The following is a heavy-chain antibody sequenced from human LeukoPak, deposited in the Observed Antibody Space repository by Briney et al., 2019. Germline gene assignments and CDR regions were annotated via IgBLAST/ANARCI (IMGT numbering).Heavy chain of an antibody. J-gene: IGHJ4*02. CDR1: GFIFDEYG. D-gene: IGHD3-22*01. CDR3: ARDRYYYDSSAYYEIDY. CDR2: IKWDGGSI. Sequence: GGSLRLSCAASGFIFDEYGMSWVRHAPGKGLEWVSGIKWDGGSIGYADSVKGRFTISRDNAKNSLFLQMISLRAEDTAVYYCARDRYYYDSSAYYEIDYWGQGTLVTVSS. V-gene: IGHV3-20*04.